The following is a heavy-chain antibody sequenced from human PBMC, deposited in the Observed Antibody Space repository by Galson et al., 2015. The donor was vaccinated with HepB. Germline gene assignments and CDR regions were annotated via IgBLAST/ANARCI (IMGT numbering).Heavy chain of an antibody. D-gene: IGHD2-21*02. J-gene: IGHJ5*02. Sequence: SETLSLTCTVSGGSISSGSYCWGWIRQPPGKGLEWIGSIYYSGSTYYNPSLKSRVTISVDTSKNQFSLKLSSVTAADTAVYYCASWVVVTATNWFDPWGQGTLVTVSS. CDR3: ASWVVVTATNWFDP. CDR1: GGSISSGSYC. V-gene: IGHV4-39*01. CDR2: IYYSGST.